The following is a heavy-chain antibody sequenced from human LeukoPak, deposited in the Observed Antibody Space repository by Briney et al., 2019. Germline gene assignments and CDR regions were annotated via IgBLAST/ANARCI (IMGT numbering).Heavy chain of an antibody. CDR1: GGSISSYY. D-gene: IGHD2-8*01. CDR3: ARALGCLQDAFDI. Sequence: LETLSLTCTVSGGSISSYYWSWMRQAAGKGPEWIGRIYPNGSSHYNPSLKSRVTVSVDTSKNQFSLKLRSVTAADTAIYYCARALGCLQDAFDIWGQGTMVTVSS. CDR2: IYPNGSS. V-gene: IGHV4-4*07. J-gene: IGHJ3*02.